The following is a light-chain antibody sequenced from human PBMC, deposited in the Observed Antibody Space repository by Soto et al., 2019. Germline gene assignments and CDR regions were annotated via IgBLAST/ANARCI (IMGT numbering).Light chain of an antibody. CDR1: SSNIGAGYD. V-gene: IGLV1-40*01. J-gene: IGLJ3*02. CDR3: QSYDSSLSGSV. Sequence: QAVVTQPPSVSGAPGQRVTISCTGSSSNIGAGYDVHWYQQLPGTAPKLLIYGNSNRPSGVPDRFFGSKSGTSASLAITGLQAEDEADYYCQSYDSSLSGSVFGGGTKVTVL. CDR2: GNS.